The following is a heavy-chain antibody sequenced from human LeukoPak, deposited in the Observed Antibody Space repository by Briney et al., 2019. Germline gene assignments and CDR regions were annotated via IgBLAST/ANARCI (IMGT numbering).Heavy chain of an antibody. CDR2: INPNSGGT. CDR1: GYTFTGYY. J-gene: IGHJ5*02. Sequence: ASVKVSCKASGYTFTGYYMHWVRQAPGQGLEWMGWINPNSGGTNYAQKFQGRVTMTKDTSISTAYMELSRLRSDDTAVYYCARVGLQQQLDPKDWIDPWGQGTLVTVSS. D-gene: IGHD6-13*01. CDR3: ARVGLQQQLDPKDWIDP. V-gene: IGHV1-2*02.